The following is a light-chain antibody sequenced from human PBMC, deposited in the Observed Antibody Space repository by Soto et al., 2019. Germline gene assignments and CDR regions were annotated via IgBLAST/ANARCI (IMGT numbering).Light chain of an antibody. J-gene: IGKJ3*01. CDR1: QSVLYSSNNKNY. CDR2: WAS. CDR3: QQYYSTPLT. Sequence: DIVMTQSPDSLAVSLGERATINCKSSQSVLYSSNNKNYLAWYQQKPGQPPKLLIYWASTRESGVPDRFSGSGSGTDFTLTIRSLQAEDVAVYSCQQYYSTPLTFGPGTKVDIK. V-gene: IGKV4-1*01.